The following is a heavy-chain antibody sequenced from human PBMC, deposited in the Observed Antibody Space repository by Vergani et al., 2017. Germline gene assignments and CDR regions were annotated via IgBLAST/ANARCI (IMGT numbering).Heavy chain of an antibody. V-gene: IGHV4-34*01. D-gene: IGHD2-2*01. Sequence: QVQLQQWGAGLLKPSETLSLTCAVYGGSFSGYYWSWIRQPPGKGLEWIGEINHSGSTNYNPSLKSRVTISVDTSKNQFSLKLSSVSAADTAVYYCARGTCRSCYYYYYDMDVWGKGTTVTVSS. CDR1: GGSFSGYY. CDR2: INHSGST. CDR3: ARGTCRSCYYYYYDMDV. J-gene: IGHJ6*03.